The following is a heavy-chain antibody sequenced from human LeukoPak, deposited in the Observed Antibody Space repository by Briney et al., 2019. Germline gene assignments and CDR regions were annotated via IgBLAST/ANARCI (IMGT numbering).Heavy chain of an antibody. D-gene: IGHD6-19*01. J-gene: IGHJ4*02. CDR3: ATVMSVEWLVLNY. CDR1: GGTFSSYA. V-gene: IGHV1-69*13. Sequence: ASVKVSCKASGGTFSSYAISWVRQAPGQGLEWMGGIIPIFGTANYAQKFQGRVTITADESTSTAYMELSSLRSEDTAVYYCATVMSVEWLVLNYWGQGTLVTVSS. CDR2: IIPIFGTA.